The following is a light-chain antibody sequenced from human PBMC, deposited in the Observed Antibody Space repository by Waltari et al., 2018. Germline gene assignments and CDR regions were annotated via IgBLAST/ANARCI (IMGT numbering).Light chain of an antibody. J-gene: IGLJ2*01. CDR2: DMN. CDR3: ATWSGSLRGVV. CDR1: GSNIGNNP. V-gene: IGLV1-51*01. Sequence: QSVLTQPPSVSAAPGQKVTISCSGSGSNIGNNPVSWYQQVPGTAPQRLIYDMNHRPSGIPDRVSGSQSGTSATLGITGLQTGDAADYYCATWSGSLRGVVFGGGTKLTVL.